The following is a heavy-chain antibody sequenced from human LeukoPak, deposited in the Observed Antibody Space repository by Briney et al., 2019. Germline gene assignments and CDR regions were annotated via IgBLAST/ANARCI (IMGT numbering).Heavy chain of an antibody. Sequence: ASVKVSCKASGYTFIGHYIHWVRQAPGQGLEWMGWINPNSDATKYSQKFQGRVTMTRDTSISTAYMELSRLRSDDTAVYYCARSSRTVVTPVDYWGQGTLVTVSS. CDR3: ARSSRTVVTPVDY. J-gene: IGHJ4*02. CDR2: INPNSDAT. D-gene: IGHD4-23*01. CDR1: GYTFIGHY. V-gene: IGHV1-2*02.